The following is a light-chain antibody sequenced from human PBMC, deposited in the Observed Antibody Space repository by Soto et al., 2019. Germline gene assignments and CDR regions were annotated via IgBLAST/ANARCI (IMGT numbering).Light chain of an antibody. CDR1: QTVASNN. CDR2: DAS. J-gene: IGKJ4*01. V-gene: IGKV3D-20*01. Sequence: EIVLTQSPALLSVSPGQRATLSCGASQTVASNNLAWYQLKPGLAPRLLIFDASYRATGIPDRFSGSVSGTVFTLTISSLEPEDSAVYYCQQFGTSPRTFGGGTQVEIK. CDR3: QQFGTSPRT.